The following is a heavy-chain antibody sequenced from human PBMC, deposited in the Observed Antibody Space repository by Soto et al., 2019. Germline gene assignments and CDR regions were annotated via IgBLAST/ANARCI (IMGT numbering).Heavy chain of an antibody. D-gene: IGHD6-13*01. V-gene: IGHV3-33*01. CDR1: GFTFSSHG. CDR2: IWYDGSNK. J-gene: IGHJ4*02. Sequence: QVQLVESGGGVVQPGRSLRLSCAASGFTFSSHGMHWVRQAPGKGLEWVAVIWYDGSNKYYANSVKGRFTISRDNSKNTLYLQMSSLRAEDAAVYYCARKQAGSFDYWGQGTLVTVSS. CDR3: ARKQAGSFDY.